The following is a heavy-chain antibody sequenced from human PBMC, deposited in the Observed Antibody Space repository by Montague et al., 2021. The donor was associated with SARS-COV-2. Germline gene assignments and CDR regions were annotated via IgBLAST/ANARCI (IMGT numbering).Heavy chain of an antibody. CDR2: IGHTGSF. CDR3: ARGGTERSTTFGVVFFPLLDS. J-gene: IGHJ4*02. V-gene: IGHV4-34*01. Sequence: SETLSLTCAVYGGSLSGHSWSWVRQAPEKGLEWIGDIGHTGSFKYNPSLKSRVTMSIDAAKNQFSLRMTSVTAADTSIYYCARGGTERSTTFGVVFFPLLDSWGQGTLVTVSS. CDR1: GGSLSGHS. D-gene: IGHD3-3*01.